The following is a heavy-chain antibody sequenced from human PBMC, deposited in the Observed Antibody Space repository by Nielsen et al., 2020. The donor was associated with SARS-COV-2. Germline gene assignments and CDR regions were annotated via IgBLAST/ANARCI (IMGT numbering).Heavy chain of an antibody. Sequence: SETLSLTCTVPGGFISRDYWRWIRQPPGRKLAWIGYMFYNGRTNYNPSLKGRVTISLGTSRSQVSLNLKSVTSADTAVYYCARGYYTVDYWGRGTLVAVSS. CDR2: MFYNGRT. J-gene: IGHJ4*02. CDR3: ARGYYTVDY. V-gene: IGHV4-59*01. CDR1: GGFISRDY. D-gene: IGHD3-3*01.